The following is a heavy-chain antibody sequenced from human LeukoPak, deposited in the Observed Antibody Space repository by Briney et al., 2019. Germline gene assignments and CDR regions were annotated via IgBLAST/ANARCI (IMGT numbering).Heavy chain of an antibody. CDR3: AREVVIFPDYYYYGMDV. D-gene: IGHD2/OR15-2a*01. CDR1: GFTFSSYW. Sequence: GGSLRLSCAASGFTFSSYWMNWARQAPGKGLEWISYISRSGDTLYYADSVEGRFTISRDNAKNSLYLQMNSLRAEDTAVYYCAREVVIFPDYYYYGMDVWGQGTTVTVSS. CDR2: ISRSGDTL. J-gene: IGHJ6*02. V-gene: IGHV3-48*04.